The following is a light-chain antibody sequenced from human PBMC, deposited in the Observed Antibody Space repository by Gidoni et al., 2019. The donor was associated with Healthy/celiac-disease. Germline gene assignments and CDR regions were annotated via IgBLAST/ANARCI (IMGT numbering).Light chain of an antibody. J-gene: IGKJ1*01. CDR1: QSIISY. V-gene: IGKV1-39*01. Sequence: DIQMTQSPSSLSASVGDRVTITCRASQSIISYLNWYQQKPGKAPNLLIYAASSLQSGVPSRCSGSGSGTDFTRNISSLQPEECATYYCQQSYSTLWTFGQGTKGEIK. CDR3: QQSYSTLWT. CDR2: AAS.